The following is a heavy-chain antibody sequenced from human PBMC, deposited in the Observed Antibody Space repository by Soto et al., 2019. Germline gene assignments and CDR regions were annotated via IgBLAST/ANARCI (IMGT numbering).Heavy chain of an antibody. CDR2: IIPIFGTA. J-gene: IGHJ4*02. Sequence: SVKVSCKASGGTFSSYAISWVRQAPGRGLEWMGGIIPIFGTANYAQKFQGRVTITADESTSTAYMELSSLRSEDTAVYYCARAYSSGWYVPGFDYWGRGTLVTVSS. CDR3: ARAYSSGWYVPGFDY. CDR1: GGTFSSYA. D-gene: IGHD6-19*01. V-gene: IGHV1-69*13.